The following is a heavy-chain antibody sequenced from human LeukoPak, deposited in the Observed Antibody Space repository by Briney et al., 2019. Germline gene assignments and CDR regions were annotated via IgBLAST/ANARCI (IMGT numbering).Heavy chain of an antibody. D-gene: IGHD2-8*02. CDR2: IFNTGTT. Sequence: PSETLSLTCTVSRGSIGSYYWGWIRQPPGKGLEWIAYIFNTGTTKYNPSLKSRVTISLDTSNSQFSLKLSSVTAADTAVYYCARLWEFCPGGTCSFDQWGQGSLVIVSS. CDR1: RGSIGSYY. V-gene: IGHV4-59*08. J-gene: IGHJ4*02. CDR3: ARLWEFCPGGTCSFDQ.